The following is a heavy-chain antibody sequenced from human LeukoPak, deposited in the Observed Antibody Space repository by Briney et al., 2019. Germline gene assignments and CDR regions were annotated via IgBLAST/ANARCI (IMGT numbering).Heavy chain of an antibody. CDR1: GGTFSSYA. J-gene: IGHJ4*02. Sequence: EASVKVSCKASGGTFSSYAISWVRQAPGQGLEWMGGIIPIFGTANYAQKFQVRVTITADKSTSTAYMELSSLRSEDTAVYYCASGPTTSDLDYWGQGTLVTVSS. CDR2: IIPIFGTA. D-gene: IGHD1-14*01. CDR3: ASGPTTSDLDY. V-gene: IGHV1-69*06.